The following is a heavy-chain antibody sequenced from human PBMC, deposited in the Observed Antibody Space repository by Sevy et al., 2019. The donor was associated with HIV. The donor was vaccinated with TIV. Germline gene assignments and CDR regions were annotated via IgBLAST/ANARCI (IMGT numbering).Heavy chain of an antibody. V-gene: IGHV1-18*01. D-gene: IGHD1-26*01. J-gene: IGHJ4*02. CDR3: ARWRGPSGSYVLDY. CDR1: GYTFTSYG. Sequence: ASVKVSCKASGYTFTSYGISWVRQAPGQGLEWMGWISAYNGNTNYTQKLQGRDTMTTDTSTSTAYMELRSLRSDDTAVYYCARWRGPSGSYVLDYWGQGTLVTVSS. CDR2: ISAYNGNT.